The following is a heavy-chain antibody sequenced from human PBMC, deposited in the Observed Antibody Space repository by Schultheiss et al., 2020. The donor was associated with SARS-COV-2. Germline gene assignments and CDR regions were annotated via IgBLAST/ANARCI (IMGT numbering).Heavy chain of an antibody. CDR2: IIPIFGTA. CDR1: GGTFSSYA. V-gene: IGHV1-69*05. Sequence: SLKVSCKASGGTFSSYAISWVRQAPGQGLEWMGGIIPIFGTANYAQKFQGRVTMTTDTSTSTAYMELRSLRSEDTAVYYCARDQAADGRDYYYYYGMDVWGQGTTVTVSS. CDR3: ARDQAADGRDYYYYYGMDV. D-gene: IGHD6-25*01. J-gene: IGHJ6*02.